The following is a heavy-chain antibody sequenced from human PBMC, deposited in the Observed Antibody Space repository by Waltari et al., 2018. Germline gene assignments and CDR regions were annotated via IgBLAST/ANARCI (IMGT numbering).Heavy chain of an antibody. J-gene: IGHJ4*02. CDR1: GCTFSSDA. CDR3: ARGKERDYYFDY. V-gene: IGHV1-69*14. Sequence: QVQLVQSGAEVKKPGSSVKVSYKASGCTFSSDAISWVRQAPGQGLEWMGAIIPIFGTANYAQKVQGRVTITADKSTSPAYMERSSLRSEDTAVDYCARGKERDYYFDYWGQGTLVTVSS. CDR2: IIPIFGTA.